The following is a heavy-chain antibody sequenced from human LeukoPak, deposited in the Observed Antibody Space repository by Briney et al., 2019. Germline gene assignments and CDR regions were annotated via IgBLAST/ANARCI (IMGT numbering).Heavy chain of an antibody. CDR1: GFSFSDYC. CDR2: ISGSGGST. D-gene: IGHD3-3*01. Sequence: PGGSLRLSCAASGFSFSDYCMSWIRQAPGKGLEWVSAISGSGGSTYYADSVKGRFTISRDNSKNTLYLQMNSLRAEDTAVYYCAKDCIGPRPRGGVTPDYYYYGMDVWGQGTTLTVSS. CDR3: AKDCIGPRPRGGVTPDYYYYGMDV. V-gene: IGHV3-23*01. J-gene: IGHJ6*02.